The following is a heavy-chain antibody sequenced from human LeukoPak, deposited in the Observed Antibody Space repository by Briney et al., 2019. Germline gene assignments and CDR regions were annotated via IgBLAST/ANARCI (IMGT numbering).Heavy chain of an antibody. J-gene: IGHJ4*02. Sequence: GGTLRLSCAASGFTFSSYGTSWVRQAPGKGLEWVSAISGSGGSTYYADSVKGRFTISRDNSKNTLYLQMNSLRAEDTAVYYCAKVRLGNAGFDYWGQGTLVTVSS. V-gene: IGHV3-23*01. D-gene: IGHD3-9*01. CDR3: AKVRLGNAGFDY. CDR2: ISGSGGST. CDR1: GFTFSSYG.